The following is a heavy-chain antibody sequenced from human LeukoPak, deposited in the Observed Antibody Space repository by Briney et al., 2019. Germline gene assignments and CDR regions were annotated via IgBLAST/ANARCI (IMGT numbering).Heavy chain of an antibody. CDR1: GFTFSSYD. Sequence: SGGSLRLSCAASGFTFSSYDMHWVRQTTGNGLEWVSVIGSAGDIYYSGSVKGRFIISRENAKNSLYLQMNTLRVGDTAVYYCARAGSGSYYFDYWGQGTLVTVPS. CDR2: IGSAGDI. J-gene: IGHJ4*02. D-gene: IGHD1-26*01. CDR3: ARAGSGSYYFDY. V-gene: IGHV3-13*04.